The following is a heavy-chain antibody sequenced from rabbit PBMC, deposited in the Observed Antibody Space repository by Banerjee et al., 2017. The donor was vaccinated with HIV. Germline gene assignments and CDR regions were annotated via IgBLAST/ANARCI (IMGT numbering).Heavy chain of an antibody. Sequence: QEQVEESGGDLVKPEGSLTLTCTASGFTLTNYWMCWVRQAPGKGLEWIACIATDYDSTAYASWAKGRFTISKTSSTTVTLQMTSLTAADTATYFCARDLAGVIGWNFDLWGPGTLVTVS. J-gene: IGHJ4*01. D-gene: IGHD4-1*01. CDR2: IATDYDST. V-gene: IGHV1S45*01. CDR3: ARDLAGVIGWNFDL. CDR1: GFTLTNYW.